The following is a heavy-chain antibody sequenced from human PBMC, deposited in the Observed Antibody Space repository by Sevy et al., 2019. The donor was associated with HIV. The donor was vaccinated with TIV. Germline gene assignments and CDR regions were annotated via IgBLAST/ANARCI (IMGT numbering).Heavy chain of an antibody. J-gene: IGHJ4*02. CDR2: LKSKALDGTL. D-gene: IGHD1-1*01. V-gene: IGHV3-49*04. Sequence: GGSLRLSCTTSGFTFGDFAMNWVRQAPGKGLEWVAFLKSKALDGTLNHAASVRGRFTIATDDSKVFAYLQMNDLKGEDTGVYYCTGWKGARSLFDYWGQGALVTVSS. CDR1: GFTFGDFA. CDR3: TGWKGARSLFDY.